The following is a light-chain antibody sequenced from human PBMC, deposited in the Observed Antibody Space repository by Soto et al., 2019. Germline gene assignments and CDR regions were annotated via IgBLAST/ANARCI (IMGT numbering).Light chain of an antibody. J-gene: IGKJ2*01. Sequence: EIVMTQSPATLSVSPGERATLSCRAGQSISSNLAWYQQNPGQAPRLLIYGASTRATGIPARFSGSGSGTEFALTISSLQSEDFAVYYCQQFHNWPYTFGQGTKVDI. V-gene: IGKV3-15*01. CDR1: QSISSN. CDR2: GAS. CDR3: QQFHNWPYT.